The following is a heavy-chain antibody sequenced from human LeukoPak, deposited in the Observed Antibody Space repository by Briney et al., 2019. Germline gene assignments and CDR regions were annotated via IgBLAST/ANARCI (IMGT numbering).Heavy chain of an antibody. J-gene: IGHJ6*02. CDR1: GASISSGNYY. Sequence: SETLSLTCTVSGASISSGNYYWSWIRQPPGKGLEWIGYIYHSGTTYYNPSLNSRVTLSVDRSKNQFSLKMTFVTAADTAVYYCARNYYYYYGMDVWGQGTTVTVSS. CDR3: ARNYYYYYGMDV. V-gene: IGHV4-30-2*01. CDR2: IYHSGTT.